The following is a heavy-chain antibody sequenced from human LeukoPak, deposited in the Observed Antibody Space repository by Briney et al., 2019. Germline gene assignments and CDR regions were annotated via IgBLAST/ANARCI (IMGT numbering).Heavy chain of an antibody. Sequence: GGSLRLSCAASGFTFSSSTMNWVRQAPGKGLEWVSTITRSSSYIYYTDSVKGRFTLSRDNAKNSLYLQMNSLTAGDTAVYYCARGPPRGKYYYMDVWGKGTTVTVSS. CDR1: GFTFSSST. J-gene: IGHJ6*03. D-gene: IGHD1-1*01. CDR2: ITRSSSYI. V-gene: IGHV3-21*01. CDR3: ARGPPRGKYYYMDV.